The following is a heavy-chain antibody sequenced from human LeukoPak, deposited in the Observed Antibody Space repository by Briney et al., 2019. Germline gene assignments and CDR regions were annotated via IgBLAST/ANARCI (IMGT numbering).Heavy chain of an antibody. CDR1: GFTFSSYA. J-gene: IGHJ4*02. V-gene: IGHV3-64D*06. CDR3: VIGPRSGSSAQPFDY. Sequence: GGSLRLSCSASGFTFSSYAMHWVRQAPGKGLEYVSAISSNGGSTYYADSVKGRFTISRDNSKNTLYLQMSSLRAEDTAVYYCVIGPRSGSSAQPFDYWGQGTLVTVSS. CDR2: ISSNGGST. D-gene: IGHD3-10*01.